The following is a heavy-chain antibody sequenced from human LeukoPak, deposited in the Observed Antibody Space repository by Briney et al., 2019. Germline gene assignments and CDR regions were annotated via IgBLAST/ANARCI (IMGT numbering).Heavy chain of an antibody. CDR1: GGSISNTNW. CDR2: VDLLGRT. Sequence: PSGTLSLTCGVSGGSISNTNWWTWVRQPPGKGLEGIGEVDLLGRTNYNPSLKSRVAISVDKSENHISLWLTSVTAADTAVYYCAREGGPYRPLDYSGQGTLVTVSS. V-gene: IGHV4-4*02. CDR3: AREGGPYRPLDY. J-gene: IGHJ4*02.